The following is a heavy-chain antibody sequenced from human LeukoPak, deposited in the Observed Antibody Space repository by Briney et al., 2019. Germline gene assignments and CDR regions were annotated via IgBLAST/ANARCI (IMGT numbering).Heavy chain of an antibody. CDR1: GLTFSDYY. CDR3: ASPAYYDILTGPLDY. Sequence: PGGSLRLSCAASGLTFSDYYMSWIRQAPGKGLEWVSYISSSGSTIYYADSVKGRFTISRDNAKNSLYLQMNSLRAEDTAVYYCASPAYYDILTGPLDYWGQGTLVTVSS. D-gene: IGHD3-9*01. J-gene: IGHJ4*02. V-gene: IGHV3-11*01. CDR2: ISSSGSTI.